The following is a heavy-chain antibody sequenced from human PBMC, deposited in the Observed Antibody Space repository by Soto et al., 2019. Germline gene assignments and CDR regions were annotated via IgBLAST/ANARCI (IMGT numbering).Heavy chain of an antibody. CDR1: GGSFSGYY. D-gene: IGHD3-3*01. J-gene: IGHJ5*02. Sequence: SETLSLTCAVYGGSFSGYYWSWIRQPPGKGLEWIGEINHSGSTNYNPSLKSRVTISVDTSKNQFSLKLSSVTAADTTVYYCARTPPIFGVVISLRYNWFDPWGQGTLVTVSS. CDR3: ARTPPIFGVVISLRYNWFDP. V-gene: IGHV4-34*01. CDR2: INHSGST.